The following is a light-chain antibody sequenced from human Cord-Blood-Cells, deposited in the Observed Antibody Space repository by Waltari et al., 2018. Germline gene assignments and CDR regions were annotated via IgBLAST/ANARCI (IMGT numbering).Light chain of an antibody. V-gene: IGLV2-14*01. J-gene: IGLJ1*01. CDR1: SSDVGGYNY. CDR3: SSYTSSSTDV. CDR2: EVS. Sequence: QSALTQPASVSGSPGQSITISCTGTSSDVGGYNYVSWYQQHPGKAPKLMIYEVSNRPSGVSNRVSGSKSGNTASLTISGLQAEDEADYYGSSYTSSSTDVFGTGTKVTVL.